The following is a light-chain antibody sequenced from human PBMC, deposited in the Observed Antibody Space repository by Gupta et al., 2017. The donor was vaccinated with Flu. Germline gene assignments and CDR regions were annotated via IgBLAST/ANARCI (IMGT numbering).Light chain of an antibody. Sequence: QSVSTQPPSVSAAAGPKVTIPCSVSSSNIGDNYVSWYQQLPGTTPKLLIYENNKEASGISDRFSGSKAGTSATLSITGLHTRDEADYDCGTVDSSLGASVFGGGTKLTVL. CDR1: SSNIGDNY. CDR2: ENN. CDR3: GTVDSSLGASV. V-gene: IGLV1-51*01. J-gene: IGLJ3*02.